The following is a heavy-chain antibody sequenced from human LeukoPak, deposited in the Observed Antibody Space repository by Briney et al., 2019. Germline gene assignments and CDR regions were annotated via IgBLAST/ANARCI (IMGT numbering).Heavy chain of an antibody. V-gene: IGHV3-9*01. CDR3: AREASGYDFWSGYYNPLKYYYYYMDV. CDR1: GFTFDDYA. D-gene: IGHD3-3*01. J-gene: IGHJ6*03. Sequence: PGGSLRLSCAASGFTFDDYAMHWVRQAPGKGLEWVSGISWNSGSIGYADSVKGRFTISRDNAKNSLYLQMNSLRAEDTAVYYCAREASGYDFWSGYYNPLKYYYYYMDVWGKGTTVTVSS. CDR2: ISWNSGSI.